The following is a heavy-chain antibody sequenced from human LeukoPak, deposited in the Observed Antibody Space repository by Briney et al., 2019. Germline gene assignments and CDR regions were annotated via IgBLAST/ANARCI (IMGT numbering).Heavy chain of an antibody. CDR2: IYYRGST. J-gene: IGHJ3*02. CDR1: GGSISSYY. V-gene: IGHV4-59*08. Sequence: PSETLSLTCTVSGGSISSYYWRWLRQPPGKGLEGIGYIYYRGSTNYNPSHKSRVTISVDTSKNQFSLKLSSVTAADTAVYYGARGTGYYDSSGYRVGIAFDIWGQGTMVTVSS. CDR3: ARGTGYYDSSGYRVGIAFDI. D-gene: IGHD3-22*01.